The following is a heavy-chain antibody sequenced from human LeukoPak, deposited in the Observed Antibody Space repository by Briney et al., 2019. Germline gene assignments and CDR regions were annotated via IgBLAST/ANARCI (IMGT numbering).Heavy chain of an antibody. Sequence: SETLSLTCTVSGDSISSYYWSWIRQPPGKGLEWIGYIYTNGGTNYIPSLKGRVTISIDTSKNQFSLKLSSVTAADSDVSYCARLMRLSTSPDRYYLDYWGQGTLVTVSS. V-gene: IGHV4-4*09. CDR1: GDSISSYY. D-gene: IGHD6-6*01. CDR2: IYTNGGT. J-gene: IGHJ4*02. CDR3: ARLMRLSTSPDRYYLDY.